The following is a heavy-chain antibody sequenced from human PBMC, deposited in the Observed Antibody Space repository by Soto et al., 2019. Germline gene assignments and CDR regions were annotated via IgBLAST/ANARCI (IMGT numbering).Heavy chain of an antibody. Sequence: EVQLLESGGDLVQPGGSLRLSCAASGFTFSNYSMHWVRQAPGKGLMWVSRINTDGSRATYADSVQGRFGISRDNAKNTVYRQMNSLRAEDTAVYYCARVKLGSYDWVDPWGQGTLVTVSS. J-gene: IGHJ5*02. V-gene: IGHV3-74*01. CDR3: ARVKLGSYDWVDP. CDR2: INTDGSRA. CDR1: GFTFSNYS. D-gene: IGHD3-16*01.